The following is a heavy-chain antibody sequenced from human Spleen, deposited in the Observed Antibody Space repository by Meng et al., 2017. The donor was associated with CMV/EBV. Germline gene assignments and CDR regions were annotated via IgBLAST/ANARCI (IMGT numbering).Heavy chain of an antibody. CDR1: GYTFTGYY. D-gene: IGHD2-21*02. CDR2: INPSSGGT. J-gene: IGHJ6*02. Sequence: ASVKVSCKASGYTFTGYYMHWVRQAPGQGLEWMGWINPSSGGTNYAQKFQGRVTMTRDTSISTAYMELSRLRSDDTAVYYCARDRGTAPSMDYYYYGMDVWGQGTTVTVSS. V-gene: IGHV1-2*02. CDR3: ARDRGTAPSMDYYYYGMDV.